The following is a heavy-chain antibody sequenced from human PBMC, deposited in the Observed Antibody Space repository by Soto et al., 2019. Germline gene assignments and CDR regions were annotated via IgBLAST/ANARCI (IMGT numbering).Heavy chain of an antibody. J-gene: IGHJ4*02. CDR1: GSTFSTYS. Sequence: SVKVSCKTSGSTFSTYSIVWVRQAPGEGLEWMGGIIPLFGTANYAQKFQDRVTITADKSTNTAFMELSSLKSEDTAMYYCASSSGNNYGVGTNYYFDYWGQGTLVTVSS. CDR3: ASSSGNNYGVGTNYYFDY. V-gene: IGHV1-69*06. CDR2: IIPLFGTA. D-gene: IGHD1-26*01.